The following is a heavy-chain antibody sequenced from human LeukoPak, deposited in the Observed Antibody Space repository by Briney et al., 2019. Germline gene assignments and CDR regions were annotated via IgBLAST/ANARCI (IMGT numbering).Heavy chain of an antibody. J-gene: IGHJ4*02. Sequence: QPGGSLRLSCAASGFTVSSNYISWVRQAPGKGLEWVSVIYSGGSTYYIDSVRGRFTISRDNSKNALYLQMNSLRAEDTAVYYCARDAGSRYFDNWGQGALVTVSS. V-gene: IGHV3-53*01. CDR1: GFTVSSNY. D-gene: IGHD3-10*01. CDR2: IYSGGST. CDR3: ARDAGSRYFDN.